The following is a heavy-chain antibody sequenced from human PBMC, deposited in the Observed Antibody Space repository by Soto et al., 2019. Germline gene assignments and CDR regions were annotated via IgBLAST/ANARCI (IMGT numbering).Heavy chain of an antibody. CDR3: AKDQLAVAGSWFDP. Sequence: PGWSLRLSCAASVFTFSSYGMHWVRQAPGKGLEWVAVISYGGSNKYYADSVKGRFTISRDNSKNTLYLQMNSLRAGDTAVYYCAKDQLAVAGSWFDPWGQGTLVTVSS. D-gene: IGHD6-19*01. CDR1: VFTFSSYG. V-gene: IGHV3-30*18. CDR2: ISYGGSNK. J-gene: IGHJ5*02.